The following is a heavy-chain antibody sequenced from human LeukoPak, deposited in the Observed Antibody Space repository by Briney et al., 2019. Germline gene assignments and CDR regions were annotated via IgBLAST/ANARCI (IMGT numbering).Heavy chain of an antibody. V-gene: IGHV5-51*01. CDR1: GYSFTSYW. CDR2: IYPGDSDT. Sequence: RGESLKISCKGSGYSFTSYWIGWVRQMPGKGLEWMGIIYPGDSDTRYSPSFQGQVTISADKSISTAYLQWSSLKASDTAMYYCARPPPYGSGTHGYYYGMDVWGQGTTVTVSS. J-gene: IGHJ6*02. D-gene: IGHD3-10*01. CDR3: ARPPPYGSGTHGYYYGMDV.